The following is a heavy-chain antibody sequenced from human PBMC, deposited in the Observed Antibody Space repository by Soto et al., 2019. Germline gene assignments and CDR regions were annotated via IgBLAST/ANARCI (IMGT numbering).Heavy chain of an antibody. CDR1: GNSFTSYW. Sequence: GESLKISCKGSGNSFTSYWIGWVRQMPGKGLEWMGIIYPGDSDTRYSPSFQGQVTISADKSISTAYLQWSSLKASDTAMYYCARRRYCQGGALYYFDYWGQGTLVTVSS. D-gene: IGHD1-20*01. J-gene: IGHJ4*02. CDR2: IYPGDSDT. V-gene: IGHV5-51*01. CDR3: ARRRYCQGGALYYFDY.